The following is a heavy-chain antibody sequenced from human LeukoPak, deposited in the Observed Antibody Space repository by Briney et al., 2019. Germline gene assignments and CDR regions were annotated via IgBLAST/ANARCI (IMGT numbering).Heavy chain of an antibody. V-gene: IGHV2-70*11. J-gene: IGHJ3*02. D-gene: IGHD4-17*01. CDR1: GFSLSTSGMC. CDR3: ARLDYGDYGDAFDI. CDR2: SDLDDDK. Sequence: SGPALVKPTHTLTLTCTFSGFSLSTSGMCASWIPQPPGKTLELLARSDLDDDKYYSTSLKTRLTISKDTSKNQVVLTMTNMDPVDTAAYYCARLDYGDYGDAFDIWGQGTMVTVSS.